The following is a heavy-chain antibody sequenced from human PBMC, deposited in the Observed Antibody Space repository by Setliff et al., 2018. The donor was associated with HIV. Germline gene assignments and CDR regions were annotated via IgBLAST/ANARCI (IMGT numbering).Heavy chain of an antibody. J-gene: IGHJ4*02. Sequence: SETLSLTCTVSGDSVSSGSYYWSWIRQPPGKGLEWIGYIYYSGSTNYNPSLKSRVTISVDTSKNQFSLKLSSVTAADTAVYYCARGVPLLPPNFWGQGTLVTVSS. CDR1: GDSVSSGSYY. V-gene: IGHV4-61*01. CDR2: IYYSGST. D-gene: IGHD2-15*01. CDR3: ARGVPLLPPNF.